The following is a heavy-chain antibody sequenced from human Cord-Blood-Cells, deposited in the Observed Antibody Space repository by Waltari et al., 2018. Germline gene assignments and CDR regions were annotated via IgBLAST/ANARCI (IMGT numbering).Heavy chain of an antibody. Sequence: QVQLQQWGAGLLKPSETLSLTCAVYGGSFSGYYWSWIRQPPGKGLEWIGEINHSGSTNYNPSLKIRVTISVDTSKNQFSLKLSSVTAADTAVYYCARGGRYCSSTSCQNNWFDPWGQGTLVTVSS. V-gene: IGHV4-34*01. D-gene: IGHD2-2*01. J-gene: IGHJ5*02. CDR1: GGSFSGYY. CDR3: ARGGRYCSSTSCQNNWFDP. CDR2: INHSGST.